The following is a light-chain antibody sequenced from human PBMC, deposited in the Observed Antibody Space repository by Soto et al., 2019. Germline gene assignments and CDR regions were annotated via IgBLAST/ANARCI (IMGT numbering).Light chain of an antibody. CDR2: RSS. CDR1: QTINTL. V-gene: IGKV3-15*01. CDR3: QPYNNWPLT. Sequence: TQSPAFMSVSAGERATLSCRASQTINTLLAWYQHKPGQAPRLLIYRSSTRATGIPARFSGSGSGTEFTLTISSLQSEDFAVYYCQPYNNWPLTFGGGTKVDIK. J-gene: IGKJ4*01.